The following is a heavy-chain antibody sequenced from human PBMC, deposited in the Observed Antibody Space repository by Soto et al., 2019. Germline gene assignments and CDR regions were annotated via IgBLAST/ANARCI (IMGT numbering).Heavy chain of an antibody. CDR1: GFTFSSYG. CDR2: ISYDGSNK. D-gene: IGHD6-6*01. V-gene: IGHV3-30*18. Sequence: QVQLVESGGGVVQPGRSLRLSCAASGFTFSSYGMHWVRQAPGKGLEWVALISYDGSNKYYADSVKGRFTISRDNSKNTLYLQMNSLRAEDTAVHYCAKWSSSSELSFHWFDPWGQGTLVTVSS. CDR3: AKWSSSSELSFHWFDP. J-gene: IGHJ5*02.